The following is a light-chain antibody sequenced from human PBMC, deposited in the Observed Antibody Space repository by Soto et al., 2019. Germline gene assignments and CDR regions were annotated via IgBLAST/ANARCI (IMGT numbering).Light chain of an antibody. CDR1: HNISRH. CDR2: GAS. CDR3: QQTYLTPFP. V-gene: IGKV1-39*01. Sequence: DIQVTQKTTSLSASVGDRVTIPCRASHNISRHLNWYQQKPGKAPKLLIYGASTLESGVPSRFSGSGSGTDFTLTITSLQREEFASYFCQQTYLTPFPFG. J-gene: IGKJ2*01.